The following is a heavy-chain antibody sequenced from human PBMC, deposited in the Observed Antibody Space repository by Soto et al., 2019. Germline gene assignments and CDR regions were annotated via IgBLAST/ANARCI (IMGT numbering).Heavy chain of an antibody. V-gene: IGHV1-69*06. Sequence: QVQLVQSGADAKRPGSSVNVSCKASGGNFNNYAVTWVRQAPGQGLEWMGGIIPIFGTPNYAQKFQGRLTISADTSTTSVYMELRRLSSEDTAVYYCARGRFEPGAFWYFDLWGRGTLVTVSS. CDR3: ARGRFEPGAFWYFDL. J-gene: IGHJ2*01. D-gene: IGHD3-10*01. CDR1: GGNFNNYA. CDR2: IIPIFGTP.